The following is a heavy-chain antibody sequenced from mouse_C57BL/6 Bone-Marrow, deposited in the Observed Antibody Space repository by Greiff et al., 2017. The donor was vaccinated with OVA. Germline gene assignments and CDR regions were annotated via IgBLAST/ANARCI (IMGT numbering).Heavy chain of an antibody. CDR2: ISSGGSYT. CDR3: ARREQGRQLRLRAWFAY. CDR1: GFTFSSYG. D-gene: IGHD3-2*02. Sequence: DVHLVESGGDLVKPGGSLKLSCAASGFTFSSYGMSWVRQTPDKRLEWVATISSGGSYTYYPDSVKGRFTISRDNAKNTLYLQMSSLKSEDTAVYYCARREQGRQLRLRAWFAYWGQGTLVTVSA. V-gene: IGHV5-6*01. J-gene: IGHJ3*01.